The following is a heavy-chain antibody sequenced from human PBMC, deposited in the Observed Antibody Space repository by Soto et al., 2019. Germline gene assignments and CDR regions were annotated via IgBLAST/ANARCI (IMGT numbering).Heavy chain of an antibody. V-gene: IGHV3-74*03. CDR1: GFTFSSYW. Sequence: PGGSLRLSCAASGFTFSSYWMHWVRQAPGKGLVWVSRINSDGSSTTYADSVKGRFTISRDNAKSTLYLQMNSLRAEDTAVYYCTRYSSDWYEGNWFDPWGQGTLVTVSS. CDR2: INSDGSST. D-gene: IGHD6-19*01. CDR3: TRYSSDWYEGNWFDP. J-gene: IGHJ5*02.